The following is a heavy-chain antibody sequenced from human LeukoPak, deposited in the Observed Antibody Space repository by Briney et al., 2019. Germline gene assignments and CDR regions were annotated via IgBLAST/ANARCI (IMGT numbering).Heavy chain of an antibody. CDR3: ARNYYDSSGPSFDY. CDR1: GGSFSSGSYY. Sequence: PSETLSLTCTVSGGSFSSGSYYWSWIRQHPGKGLEWIGYTSNTGNAYYDPSLKSRVTISVDTSKNQFSLKLSSVTAADTAVYYCARNYYDSSGPSFDYWGQGTLVTVSS. J-gene: IGHJ4*02. V-gene: IGHV4-31*03. CDR2: TSNTGNA. D-gene: IGHD3-22*01.